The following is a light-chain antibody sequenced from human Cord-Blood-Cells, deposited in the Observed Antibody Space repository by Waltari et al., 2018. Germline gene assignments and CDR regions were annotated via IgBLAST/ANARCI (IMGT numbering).Light chain of an antibody. CDR3: SSYTSSSTLV. CDR2: EVS. V-gene: IGLV2-14*01. Sequence: QSALTQPASVSGCPGQSITIFCTGTSSVVGGYNYVSWDQQHPAKAPKHMIKEVSNRPSGVSNRFSGSKSGNTASLTISGLQAEDDADYYCSSYTSSSTLVFGGGTKLTVL. J-gene: IGLJ2*01. CDR1: SSVVGGYNY.